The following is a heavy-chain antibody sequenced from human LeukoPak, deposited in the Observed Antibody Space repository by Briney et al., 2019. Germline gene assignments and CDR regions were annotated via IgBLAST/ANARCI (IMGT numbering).Heavy chain of an antibody. CDR1: GFTFSSYA. Sequence: PGGSLRLSCAASGFTFSSYAMHWVRQAPGKGLEWVAVISYDGSNKYYADSVKGRFTISRDNSKNTLYLQMNSLRAEDTAVYYCARDRRDSYNFDDTGTFDYWGQGTLVTVSS. D-gene: IGHD5-24*01. J-gene: IGHJ4*02. CDR3: ARDRRDSYNFDDTGTFDY. V-gene: IGHV3-30-3*01. CDR2: ISYDGSNK.